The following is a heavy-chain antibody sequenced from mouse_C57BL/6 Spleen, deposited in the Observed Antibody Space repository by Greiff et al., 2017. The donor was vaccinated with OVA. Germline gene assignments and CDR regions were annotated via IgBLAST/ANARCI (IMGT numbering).Heavy chain of an antibody. V-gene: IGHV1-62-3*01. D-gene: IGHD1-1*01. Sequence: VQLQQPGAELVKPGASVKLSCKASGYTFTSYWMHWVKQRPGRGLEWIGRIDPNSGGTKYNDKFKSQVTLTGDKPYSTTYMQLSSLKSEDSAVYYCARGDGCSYSLDYWGQGTTLTVSS. CDR1: GYTFTSYW. J-gene: IGHJ2*01. CDR3: ARGDGCSYSLDY. CDR2: IDPNSGGT.